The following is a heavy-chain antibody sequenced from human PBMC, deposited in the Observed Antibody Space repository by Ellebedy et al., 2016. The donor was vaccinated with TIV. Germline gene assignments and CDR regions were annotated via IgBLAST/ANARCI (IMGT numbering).Heavy chain of an antibody. CDR1: GGSITSYY. Sequence: MPSETLSLTCTVSGGSITSYYWNWIRLPPGKGLEWIGYIYYSGSVNYNPSLKGRVTLSMDTSKNQFSLELTSVTAADTAIYFCARGGAFDYWGQGSLVTVSS. V-gene: IGHV4-59*01. CDR2: IYYSGSV. CDR3: ARGGAFDY. J-gene: IGHJ4*02.